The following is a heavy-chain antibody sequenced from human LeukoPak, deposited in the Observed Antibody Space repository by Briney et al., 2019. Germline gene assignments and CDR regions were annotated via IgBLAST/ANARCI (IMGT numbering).Heavy chain of an antibody. V-gene: IGHV4-30-4*01. Sequence: SETLSLTCTVSGGSISSGDYYWSWIRQPPGKGLEWIGYIYYSRSTYYNPSLKSRVTISVDTSKNQFSLKLSSVTAADTAVYYCARASHSGYENYWGQGTLVTVSS. CDR3: ARASHSGYENY. CDR1: GGSISSGDYY. D-gene: IGHD5-12*01. CDR2: IYYSRST. J-gene: IGHJ4*02.